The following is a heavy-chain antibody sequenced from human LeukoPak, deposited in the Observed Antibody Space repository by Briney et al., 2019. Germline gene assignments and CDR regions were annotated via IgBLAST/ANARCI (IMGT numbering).Heavy chain of an antibody. CDR2: IYNSGSA. CDR3: ARVYDSLFITMIVDGGWFDP. Sequence: SETLSLTCTVSGGSISSYYWSWIRQPPGKGLEWIGYIYNSGSANYNPSLKSRVTISVDTSKNQFSLKLSSVTAADTAVYYCARVYDSLFITMIVDGGWFDPWGQGTLVTVSS. CDR1: GGSISSYY. J-gene: IGHJ5*02. D-gene: IGHD3-22*01. V-gene: IGHV4-59*01.